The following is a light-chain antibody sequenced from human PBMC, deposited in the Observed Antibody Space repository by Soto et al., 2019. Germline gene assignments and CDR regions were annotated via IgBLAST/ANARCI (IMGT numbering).Light chain of an antibody. CDR2: GAS. V-gene: IGKV3-15*01. CDR1: QSVSSSH. CDR3: QQYKSWPPIT. Sequence: EIVMTQSPSTLSVFPGERATLSCRASQSVSSSHLAWYQQKPGQAPSLLIYGASTRATGVPDRFSGTGSGTEFTLTISSLKSEDYAVYYCQQYKSWPPITFGQGTRLEIK. J-gene: IGKJ5*01.